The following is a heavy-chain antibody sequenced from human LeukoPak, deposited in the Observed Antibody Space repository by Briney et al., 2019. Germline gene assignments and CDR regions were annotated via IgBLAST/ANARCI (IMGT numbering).Heavy chain of an antibody. CDR2: IYTSGST. D-gene: IGHD6-13*01. CDR3: AMRERLAAAFDY. V-gene: IGHV4-61*02. Sequence: PSQTLSLTCTVSGGSISSATYYWSSIRQPAGKGLEWIGRIYTSGSTNYNPSLKSRVTMSIDTSKNQFSLKLSSVTAADTAVYYCAMRERLAAAFDYWGQGTLVTVSS. CDR1: GGSISSATYY. J-gene: IGHJ4*02.